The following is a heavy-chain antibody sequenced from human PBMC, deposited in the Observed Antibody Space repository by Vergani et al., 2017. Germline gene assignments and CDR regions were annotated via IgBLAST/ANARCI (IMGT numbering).Heavy chain of an antibody. CDR1: GGSISSSSYY. CDR2: IYYSGST. CDR3: ARHGGRTYFQH. V-gene: IGHV4-39*01. Sequence: QLQLQESGPGLVKPSETLSLTCTVSGGSISSSSYYWGWIRQPPGKGLEWIGSIYYSGSTYYNPSLKSRVTISVDTSKNQFSLKLSSVTAADTAVDYWARHGGRTYFQHGGQGTRVTVSS. J-gene: IGHJ1*01.